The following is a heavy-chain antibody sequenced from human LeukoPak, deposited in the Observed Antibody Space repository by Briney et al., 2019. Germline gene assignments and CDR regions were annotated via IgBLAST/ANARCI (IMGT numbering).Heavy chain of an antibody. J-gene: IGHJ4*02. CDR1: GGSISSYY. CDR3: ARLDYYDSSGHIDY. CDR2: IYYSGST. V-gene: IGHV4-59*08. Sequence: TSETLSLTCTVSGGSISSYYWSWIRQPPGKGLEWIGYIYYSGSTNSNPSLKSRVTISVDTSKNQFSLKLSSVTAADTAVYYCARLDYYDSSGHIDYWGQGTLVTVS. D-gene: IGHD3-22*01.